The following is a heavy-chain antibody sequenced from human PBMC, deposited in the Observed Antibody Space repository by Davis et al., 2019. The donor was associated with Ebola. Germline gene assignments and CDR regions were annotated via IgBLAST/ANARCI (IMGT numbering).Heavy chain of an antibody. CDR2: ISSSGSTI. Sequence: GESLKISCAASGFTFSDYYMSWIRQAPGKGLEWVSYISSSGSTIYYADSVKGRFTISRDNAKNSLYLQMNSLKTEDTAVYYCTTPAPADDYWGQGTLVTVSS. V-gene: IGHV3-11*01. J-gene: IGHJ4*02. CDR3: TTPAPADDY. CDR1: GFTFSDYY. D-gene: IGHD1-14*01.